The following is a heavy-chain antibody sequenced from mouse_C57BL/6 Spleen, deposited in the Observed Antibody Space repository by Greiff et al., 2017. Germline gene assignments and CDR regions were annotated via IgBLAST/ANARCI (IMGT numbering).Heavy chain of an antibody. CDR2: ISDGGSYT. V-gene: IGHV5-4*01. Sequence: EVQLVESGGGLVKPGGSLKLSCAASGFTFSSYAMSWVRQTPEKRLEWVATISDGGSYTYYPDNVKGRFTISRDNAKNNLYLQMSHLKSEDTAMYYCARDGDGYSYYAMDYWGQGTSVTVSS. D-gene: IGHD2-3*01. J-gene: IGHJ4*01. CDR1: GFTFSSYA. CDR3: ARDGDGYSYYAMDY.